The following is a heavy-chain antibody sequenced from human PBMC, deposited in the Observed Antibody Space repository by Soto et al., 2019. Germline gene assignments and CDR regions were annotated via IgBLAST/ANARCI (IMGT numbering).Heavy chain of an antibody. CDR2: INAGSGNT. CDR3: VRGVDSSFDY. Sequence: ASVKVSCKASGYTFTSYAMHWVRQAPGQRLEWMGWINAGSGNTKYAQKFQGRVTITRDTSVSTAYMELSSLRSDDTAIYYCVRGVDSSFDYWGQGTLVTVSA. J-gene: IGHJ4*02. CDR1: GYTFTSYA. V-gene: IGHV1-3*01. D-gene: IGHD6-13*01.